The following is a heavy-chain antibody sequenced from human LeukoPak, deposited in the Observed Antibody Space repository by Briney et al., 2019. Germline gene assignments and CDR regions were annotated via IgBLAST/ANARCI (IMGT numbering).Heavy chain of an antibody. J-gene: IGHJ4*02. Sequence: PSQTLSLTCTVSGGSINSGPYYWSWIRQHPGKGLEWIGFIYYSGSTYYNPSLKSRVTISVDTSKNQFSLKLSSVTAADTAVYYCARGGPYGSFDYWGQGTLVTVSS. CDR3: ARGGPYGSFDY. D-gene: IGHD3-16*01. CDR1: GGSINSGPYY. V-gene: IGHV4-31*03. CDR2: IYYSGST.